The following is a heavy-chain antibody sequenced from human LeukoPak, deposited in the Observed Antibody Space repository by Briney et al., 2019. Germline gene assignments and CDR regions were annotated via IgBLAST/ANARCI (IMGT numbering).Heavy chain of an antibody. V-gene: IGHV4-39*07. D-gene: IGHD5-18*01. CDR1: GGSISSSSYY. CDR3: ARSYSYGLPFDY. J-gene: IGHJ4*02. CDR2: IYYSGST. Sequence: SETLSLTCTVSGGSISSSSYYWGWIRQPPGKGLEWIGSIYYSGSTYYNPSLKSRVTISVDTSKNQFSLKLSSVTAADTAVYYCARSYSYGLPFDYWGQGTLVTVSS.